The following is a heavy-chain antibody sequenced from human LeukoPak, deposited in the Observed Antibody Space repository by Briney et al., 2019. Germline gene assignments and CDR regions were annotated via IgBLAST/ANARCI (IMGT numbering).Heavy chain of an antibody. V-gene: IGHV3-30-3*01. J-gene: IGHJ3*02. Sequence: GRSLRLSCAASGFTFSSNAMHWVRQAPGKGLEWVAIISYDGSKKYDADSVKGRFTISRDNSKNTLYLQMNSLRAEDTAVYYCAKDIVVVPAARSDAFDIWGQGTMVTVSS. D-gene: IGHD2-2*01. CDR2: ISYDGSKK. CDR1: GFTFSSNA. CDR3: AKDIVVVPAARSDAFDI.